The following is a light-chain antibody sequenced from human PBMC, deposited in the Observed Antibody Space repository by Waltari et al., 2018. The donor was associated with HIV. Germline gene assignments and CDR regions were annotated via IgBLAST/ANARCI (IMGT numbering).Light chain of an antibody. Sequence: QSVLTQTPSASGTPGQRVIVSCSGSSSNIGSNTVNWYQQLPGAAPRLLIHSLDHRPSGVPDRFSGSKSGAAASLAISGLQSENEADYYCAAWDDSLNAYVFGGGTKVTVL. V-gene: IGLV1-44*01. CDR1: SSNIGSNT. J-gene: IGLJ1*01. CDR3: AAWDDSLNAYV. CDR2: SLD.